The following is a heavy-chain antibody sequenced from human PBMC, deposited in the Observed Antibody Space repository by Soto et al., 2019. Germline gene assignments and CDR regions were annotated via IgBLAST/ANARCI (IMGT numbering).Heavy chain of an antibody. D-gene: IGHD6-6*01. CDR1: GGSISSYY. CDR3: ASSSPFHY. V-gene: IGHV4-59*08. Sequence: SETLSLTCTVSGGSISSYYWSWIRQPPGRGLEWIGFIYYAGSTKYNPSLNSRVTISVDTSKNQFSLTVTSVTAADTGVYYCASSSPFHYWGPGILVTVSS. J-gene: IGHJ4*02. CDR2: IYYAGST.